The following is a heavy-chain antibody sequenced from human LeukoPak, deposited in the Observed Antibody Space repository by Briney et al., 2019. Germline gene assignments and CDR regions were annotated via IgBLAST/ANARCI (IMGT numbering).Heavy chain of an antibody. V-gene: IGHV3-23*01. D-gene: IGHD1-26*01. CDR2: ISGSGGST. Sequence: PGGSLRLSCAASGFTFSSYAMSWVRQAPGKWLEWVSPISGSGGSTYYADSVKGRFTISRDNSKNTLYLQMNSLRAEDTAVYYCAKDLQVGATVPFVKWFDPWGQGTLVTVSS. CDR3: AKDLQVGATVPFVKWFDP. CDR1: GFTFSSYA. J-gene: IGHJ5*02.